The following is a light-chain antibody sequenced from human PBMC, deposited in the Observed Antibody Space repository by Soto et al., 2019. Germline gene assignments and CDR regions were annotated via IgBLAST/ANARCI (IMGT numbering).Light chain of an antibody. Sequence: QSVLTQPPSTSGTPGQRVTISCSGSSSNIGSNPVIWYQQVPGTAPKVLIYSNDQRPSGVPDRFSGSKSGTSASLAISGLQSEDEADYYCATWDGSLNARYVFGTGTKLTVL. CDR2: SND. J-gene: IGLJ1*01. CDR1: SSNIGSNP. V-gene: IGLV1-44*01. CDR3: ATWDGSLNARYV.